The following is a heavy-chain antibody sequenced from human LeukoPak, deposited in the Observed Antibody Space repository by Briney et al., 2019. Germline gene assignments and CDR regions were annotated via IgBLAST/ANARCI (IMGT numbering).Heavy chain of an antibody. Sequence: SQTLSLTCTVSGGSISSGDYYWSWIRQPPGKGLEWIGYIYYSGSTYYNPPLKSRVTISVDTSKNQFSLKLSSVTAADTAVYYCARADVWVAMEDYWGQGTLVTVSS. CDR3: ARADVWVAMEDY. CDR1: GGSISSGDYY. V-gene: IGHV4-30-4*08. J-gene: IGHJ4*02. D-gene: IGHD5-18*01. CDR2: IYYSGST.